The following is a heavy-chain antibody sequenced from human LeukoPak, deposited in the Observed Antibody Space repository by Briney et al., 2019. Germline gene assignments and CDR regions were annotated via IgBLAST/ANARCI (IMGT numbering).Heavy chain of an antibody. CDR3: ATELYGDYVSHDAFDI. D-gene: IGHD4-17*01. CDR1: GFTFHDYA. V-gene: IGHV3-9*01. J-gene: IGHJ3*02. Sequence: GGSLRLSCAASGFTFHDYAMHCVRQAPGKGLEGVSGISWNSGSIGYADSVKGRFTISRDNAKNSLYLQMNSLRSEDTALYSCATELYGDYVSHDAFDIWGQGTMVTVSS. CDR2: ISWNSGSI.